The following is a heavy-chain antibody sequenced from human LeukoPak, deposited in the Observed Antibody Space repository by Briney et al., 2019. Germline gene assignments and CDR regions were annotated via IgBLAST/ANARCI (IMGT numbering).Heavy chain of an antibody. Sequence: GGSLRLSCAASGFTFSSYSMNWVRQAPGKGLEWVSSISSSSGYIYYADSVKGRFTISRDNAKNSLYLQMNSLRAEDTAVYYCARDSEWLRSGKHNWFDPWGQGTLVTVSS. D-gene: IGHD5-12*01. J-gene: IGHJ5*02. CDR1: GFTFSSYS. CDR2: ISSSSGYI. V-gene: IGHV3-21*01. CDR3: ARDSEWLRSGKHNWFDP.